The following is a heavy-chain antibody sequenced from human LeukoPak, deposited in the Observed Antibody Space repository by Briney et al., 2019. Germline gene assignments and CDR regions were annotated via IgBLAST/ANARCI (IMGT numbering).Heavy chain of an antibody. CDR2: ISAYNGNT. V-gene: IGHV1-18*01. J-gene: IGHJ6*02. D-gene: IGHD6-13*01. CDR3: ARDPYSSSWSYGMDV. Sequence: GASVKVSFKASGYTFTSYGISWVRQAPGQGLEWMGWISAYNGNTNYAQKLQGRVTMTTDTSTSTAYMELRSLRSDDTAVYYCARDPYSSSWSYGMDVWGQGTTVTVSS. CDR1: GYTFTSYG.